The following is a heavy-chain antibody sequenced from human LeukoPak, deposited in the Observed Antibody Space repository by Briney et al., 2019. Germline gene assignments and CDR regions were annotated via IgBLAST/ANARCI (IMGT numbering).Heavy chain of an antibody. V-gene: IGHV3-23*01. CDR3: AKWGDYDVLTGYYVSDY. Sequence: PGASLRLSCAASGFTFSNYAMSWVRQAPGKGLEWVSAITGGGSGIYYADSMKSRFTISSDNSKNTLYLQINSLRAEDTAVYYCAKWGDYDVLTGYYVSDYWGQGTLVTVSS. CDR1: GFTFSNYA. CDR2: ITGGGSGI. D-gene: IGHD3-9*01. J-gene: IGHJ4*02.